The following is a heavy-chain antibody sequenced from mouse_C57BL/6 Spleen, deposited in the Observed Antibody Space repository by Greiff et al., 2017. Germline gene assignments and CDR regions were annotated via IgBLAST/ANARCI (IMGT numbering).Heavy chain of an antibody. D-gene: IGHD1-1*01. CDR3: ARHPLTTVVATRGAMDY. J-gene: IGHJ4*01. Sequence: VNVVESGAELVKPGASVKLSCKASGYTFTEYTIHWVKQRSGQGLEWIGWFYPGSGSIKYNEKFKDKATLTADKSSHTIYMELSRLTSEASAVYFCARHPLTTVVATRGAMDYWGQGTSVTVSS. CDR1: GYTFTEYT. V-gene: IGHV1-62-2*01. CDR2: FYPGSGSI.